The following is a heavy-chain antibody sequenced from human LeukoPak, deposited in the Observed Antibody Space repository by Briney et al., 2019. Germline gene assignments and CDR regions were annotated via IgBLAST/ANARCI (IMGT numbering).Heavy chain of an antibody. D-gene: IGHD6-19*01. J-gene: IGHJ4*02. CDR1: GFTFSSYE. V-gene: IGHV3-48*03. CDR2: ISSSGSTI. CDR3: ARDNSWYSSGWYFDY. Sequence: GGSLRLSCAASGFTFSSYEMNWVRQAPGKGLEWVSYISSSGSTIYYADSVKGRFTISSDNAKNSLYLQMNRLRAEDTAVYYCARDNSWYSSGWYFDYWGQGTLVTVSS.